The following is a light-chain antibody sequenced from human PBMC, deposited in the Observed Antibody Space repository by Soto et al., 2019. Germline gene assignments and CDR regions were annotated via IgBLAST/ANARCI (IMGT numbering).Light chain of an antibody. J-gene: IGLJ1*01. CDR3: CSYAGSYPLMV. CDR2: DVS. V-gene: IGLV2-11*01. CDR1: SSDVGGYNY. Sequence: QSVLTQPRSVSGSPGQSVTISCTGTSSDVGGYNYVSWYQQHPGKAPKLMIYDVSKRPSGVPDRFSGSKSGNTASLTISGLQAEDEADYYCCSYAGSYPLMVFGPGTKVTV.